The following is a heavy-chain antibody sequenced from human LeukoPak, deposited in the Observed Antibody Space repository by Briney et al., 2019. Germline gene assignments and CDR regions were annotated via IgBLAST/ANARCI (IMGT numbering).Heavy chain of an antibody. V-gene: IGHV1-2*06. D-gene: IGHD3-16*01. CDR2: INPYSAGT. CDR1: GYIFTGHY. Sequence: ASVKVSCKASGYIFTGHYVHWVRQAPGQGLEWMGRINPYSAGTNYAQKFQGRVTMTRDTSISTAYMELSRLRSDDTAVYYCAIFGGHYYRFDSWGQGTLVTVSS. J-gene: IGHJ4*02. CDR3: AIFGGHYYRFDS.